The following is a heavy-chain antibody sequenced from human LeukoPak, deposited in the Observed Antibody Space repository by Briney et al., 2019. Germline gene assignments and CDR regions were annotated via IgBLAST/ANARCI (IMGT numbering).Heavy chain of an antibody. Sequence: ASVKVSCKASGYTFTSYYMHWVRQAPGQGLEWMGIINPSGGSTSYAQKFQGRVTMTRDMSTSTVYMELSSLRSEDTAVYYCARRSMVRQDFYYYYYMDVWGKGTTVTISS. CDR1: GYTFTSYY. D-gene: IGHD3-10*01. J-gene: IGHJ6*03. V-gene: IGHV1-46*01. CDR3: ARRSMVRQDFYYYYYMDV. CDR2: INPSGGST.